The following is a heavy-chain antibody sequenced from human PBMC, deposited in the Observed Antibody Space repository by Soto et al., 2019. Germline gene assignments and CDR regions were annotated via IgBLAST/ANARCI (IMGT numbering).Heavy chain of an antibody. CDR3: AKDSRKNNWTPDF. D-gene: IGHD2-15*01. J-gene: IGHJ4*02. Sequence: PGGSLRLSCAASGFTFNSFAMTRARQAPGKGLEWVSLITGGGGRTYYADSVKGRFTASRDNSKNTVYLQMNSLRAEDTAIYYCAKDSRKNNWTPDFWGQGTLVTVSS. CDR1: GFTFNSFA. CDR2: ITGGGGRT. V-gene: IGHV3-23*01.